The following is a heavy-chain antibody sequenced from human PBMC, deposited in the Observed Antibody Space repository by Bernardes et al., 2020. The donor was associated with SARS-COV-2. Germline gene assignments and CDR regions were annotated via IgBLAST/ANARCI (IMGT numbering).Heavy chain of an antibody. CDR3: AKKPLFEETHASDY. Sequence: GGSLRLSCAASGFTFSTHAMNWVRQAPGKGLEWVSAISAGGDVTLYADSMKGRFTVSRDNSKNTLYLQINSLRGEDTAVYYCAKKPLFEETHASDYWGQGTLVTVSA. D-gene: IGHD3-10*02. CDR2: ISAGGDVT. CDR1: GFTFSTHA. V-gene: IGHV3-23*01. J-gene: IGHJ4*02.